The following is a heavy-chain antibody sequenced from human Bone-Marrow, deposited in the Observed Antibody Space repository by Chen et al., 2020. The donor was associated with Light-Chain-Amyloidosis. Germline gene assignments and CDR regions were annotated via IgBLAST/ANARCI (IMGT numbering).Heavy chain of an antibody. CDR1: ELVFSAYS. V-gene: IGHV3-48*01. CDR2: INWDSTAT. Sequence: GGPLRLSCLAPELVFSAYSMNWVRQAPGKGLEWISYINWDSTATYYPDSMRGRCTISRDNGKNSLYLQLNSLRAEDTALYFCVRDHNWAFDIWCQGTVVTVSS. CDR3: VRDHNWAFDI. J-gene: IGHJ3*02.